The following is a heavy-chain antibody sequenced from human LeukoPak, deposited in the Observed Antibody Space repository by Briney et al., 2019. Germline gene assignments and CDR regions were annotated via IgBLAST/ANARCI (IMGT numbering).Heavy chain of an antibody. CDR3: ARDPQTYHSGSGSYYMPH. Sequence: SETLSLTCTVSGGSISSYYWSWIRQPPGKGLEWIGYIYYSGSTNYNPSLKSRVTISVDTSKNQFSLKLSSVTAADTAVYYCARDPQTYHSGSGSYYMPHWGQGTLVTVSS. D-gene: IGHD3-10*01. CDR1: GGSISSYY. J-gene: IGHJ4*02. V-gene: IGHV4-59*12. CDR2: IYYSGST.